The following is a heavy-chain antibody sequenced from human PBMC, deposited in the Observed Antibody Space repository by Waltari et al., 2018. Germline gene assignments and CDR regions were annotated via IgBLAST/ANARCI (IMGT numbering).Heavy chain of an antibody. D-gene: IGHD3-10*01. J-gene: IGHJ3*02. CDR3: ARDRGRGPDAFDI. CDR1: GFTFSSYS. Sequence: EVQLVESGGGLVKPGGSLRLSCAASGFTFSSYSMNWVRQAPGKGLEWVSSISRSSSYINYADSVKGRFTISRDNAKNSLYLQMNSLRAEDTAVYYCARDRGRGPDAFDIWGQGTMVTVSS. CDR2: ISRSSSYI. V-gene: IGHV3-21*01.